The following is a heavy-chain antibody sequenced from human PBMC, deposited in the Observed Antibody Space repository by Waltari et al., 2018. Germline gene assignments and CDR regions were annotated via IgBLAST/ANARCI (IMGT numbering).Heavy chain of an antibody. Sequence: QVQLQESGPGLVKPSEPLSLTCTVSGRSIISYYWSWIRQPAGKGLEWIGRIYPGATPYYNPSLQTRIMMSVDTSQNQFSLKLSSVTAADTAVYYCARIYGSGTFIYMDVWGKGTTVTVSS. CDR2: IYPGATP. J-gene: IGHJ6*03. D-gene: IGHD3-10*01. V-gene: IGHV4-4*07. CDR1: GRSIISYY. CDR3: ARIYGSGTFIYMDV.